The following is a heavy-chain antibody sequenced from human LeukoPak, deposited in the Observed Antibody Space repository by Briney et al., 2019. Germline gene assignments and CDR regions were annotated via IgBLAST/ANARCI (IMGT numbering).Heavy chain of an antibody. CDR2: INQGGSVK. Sequence: PGGSLRLSCAASGFIFKDYWMTWVRQAPGKGLEWVANINQGGSVKQYGDSVKGRFTISRDNAKNSLFLQMDSLRADDTAVYYCARSSEYAYGPWGQGTLVTVSS. CDR3: ARSSEYAYGP. V-gene: IGHV3-7*03. D-gene: IGHD3-10*01. J-gene: IGHJ4*02. CDR1: GFIFKDYW.